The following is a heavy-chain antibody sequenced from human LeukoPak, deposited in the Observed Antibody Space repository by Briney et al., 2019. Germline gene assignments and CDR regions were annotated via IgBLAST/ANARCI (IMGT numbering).Heavy chain of an antibody. J-gene: IGHJ4*02. CDR3: ANDQGQWLFFRYFDY. Sequence: GGSLRLSCAASGFTVSSYGMSGGRQAPGKGLEWVSAISGSGGSTYYADSVKGRFTISRDNSKNTLYLQMNSLRAEDTAVYYCANDQGQWLFFRYFDYWGQGTLVTVSS. V-gene: IGHV3-23*01. CDR2: ISGSGGST. CDR1: GFTVSSYG. D-gene: IGHD6-19*01.